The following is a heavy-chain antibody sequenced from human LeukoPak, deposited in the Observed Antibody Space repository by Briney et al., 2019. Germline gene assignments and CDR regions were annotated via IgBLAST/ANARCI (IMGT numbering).Heavy chain of an antibody. Sequence: SVKVSCKASGGTLSSYAISWVRQAPGQGLEWMGGIIPIFGTANYAQKFQGRVTITTDESTSTAYMELSSLRSEDTAVYYCARNQYQLLFNYYYYYMDVWGKGTTVTVSS. CDR3: ARNQYQLLFNYYYYYMDV. V-gene: IGHV1-69*05. D-gene: IGHD2-2*01. CDR1: GGTLSSYA. J-gene: IGHJ6*03. CDR2: IIPIFGTA.